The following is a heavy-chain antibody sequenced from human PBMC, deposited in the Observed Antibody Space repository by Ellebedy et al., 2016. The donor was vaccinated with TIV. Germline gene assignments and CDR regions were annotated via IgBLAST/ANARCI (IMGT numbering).Heavy chain of an antibody. CDR1: GFTFSPYA. CDR2: IVGSGA. V-gene: IGHV3-23*01. J-gene: IGHJ4*02. CDR3: AKDRTPGDGYWVFDN. D-gene: IGHD5-18*01. Sequence: GESLKISCSASGFTFSPYAMAWVRLAPGKGLDWVSGIVGSGAQKYADSVKGRFTISRDNSKRTVDLQMNSLRAEDTAVYFCAKDRTPGDGYWVFDNWGQGTLVSVSS.